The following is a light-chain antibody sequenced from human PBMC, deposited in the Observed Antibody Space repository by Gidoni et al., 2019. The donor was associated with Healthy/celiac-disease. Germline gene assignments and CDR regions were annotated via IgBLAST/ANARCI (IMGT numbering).Light chain of an antibody. Sequence: EIVLTQSPATLSLSPGERATLSCRASQSVSSYLAWYPQKPGQAPRRLIYDASNRATGIPARFSGSGSGTDFNLTISSLEPEDFAVYYCPQRRHWPTFGGGTKVEIK. CDR1: QSVSSY. CDR2: DAS. V-gene: IGKV3-11*01. J-gene: IGKJ4*01. CDR3: PQRRHWPT.